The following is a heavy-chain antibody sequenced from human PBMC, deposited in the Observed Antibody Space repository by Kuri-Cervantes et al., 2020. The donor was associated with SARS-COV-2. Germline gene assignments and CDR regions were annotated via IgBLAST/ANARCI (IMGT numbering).Heavy chain of an antibody. CDR2: INSDGSST. D-gene: IGHD4-11*01. Sequence: GESLKISCAASGFTFSSYWMHWVRQAPGKGLVWVSRINSDGSSTSYADSVKGRFTISRDNAKNSLYLQMNSLRAEDTAVYYCARAAAVTTYYYYYMDVWGKGTTVTVSS. J-gene: IGHJ6*03. CDR3: ARAAAVTTYYYYYMDV. CDR1: GFTFSSYW. V-gene: IGHV3-74*01.